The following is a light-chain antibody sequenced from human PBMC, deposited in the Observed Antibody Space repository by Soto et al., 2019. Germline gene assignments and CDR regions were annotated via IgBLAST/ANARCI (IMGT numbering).Light chain of an antibody. CDR3: QQSYSTPIT. Sequence: DIQMTQSPSSLSASVGDRVTITCRASQSISSYLNWYKQKPGKAPKLLSYAASSLQSGVPSRFSGSGAGTDFTLTSSSLQPEDFATYFCQQSYSTPITFGQGTRLEIK. CDR2: AAS. CDR1: QSISSY. V-gene: IGKV1-39*01. J-gene: IGKJ5*01.